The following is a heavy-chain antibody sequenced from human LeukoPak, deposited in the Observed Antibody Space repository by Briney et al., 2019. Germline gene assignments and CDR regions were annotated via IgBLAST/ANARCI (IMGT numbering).Heavy chain of an antibody. CDR2: IKSKTDGGTT. V-gene: IGHV3-15*01. J-gene: IGHJ4*02. CDR1: GFSFSNAW. D-gene: IGHD3-22*01. CDR3: TTIGTYYYDSSGYYYPYFFDY. Sequence: GGSLRLSCAASGFSFSNAWMSWVRQAPGKGLEWVGRIKSKTDGGTTDYAAPVKGRFTIPRDDSKNTPYLQMNSLKTEDTAVYYCTTIGTYYYDSSGYYYPYFFDYWGQGTLVTVSS.